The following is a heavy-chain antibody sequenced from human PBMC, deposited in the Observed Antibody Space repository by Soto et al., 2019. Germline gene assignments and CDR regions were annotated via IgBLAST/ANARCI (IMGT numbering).Heavy chain of an antibody. V-gene: IGHV3-33*01. D-gene: IGHD2-15*01. CDR1: GFTFSSYG. J-gene: IGHJ6*01. CDR3: ARGTLPADICSGGSCYKTGPFYYYYGMDV. Sequence: GGSLRLSCAASGFTFSSYGMHWVRQAPGKGLEWVAVIWYDGSNKYYADSVKGRFTISRDNSKNTLYLQMNSLRAEDTAVYYCARGTLPADICSGGSCYKTGPFYYYYGMDVWGQGTTVTVSS. CDR2: IWYDGSNK.